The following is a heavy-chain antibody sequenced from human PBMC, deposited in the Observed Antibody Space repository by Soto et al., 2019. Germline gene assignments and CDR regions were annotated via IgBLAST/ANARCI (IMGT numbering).Heavy chain of an antibody. D-gene: IGHD5-12*01. V-gene: IGHV4-34*01. J-gene: IGHJ4*02. CDR3: ARGQEGIVATH. CDR1: GGSLTGYY. CDR2: IKDGGST. Sequence: QVQLQQWGAGLLKPSETLSLTCAVNGGSLTGYYWSWIRQPPGKGLEWIGEIKDGGSTNYSPSLRGRATISPDTSDNQFSLKLNSVTAAATAVYYCARGQEGIVATHWDQGALVTVSS.